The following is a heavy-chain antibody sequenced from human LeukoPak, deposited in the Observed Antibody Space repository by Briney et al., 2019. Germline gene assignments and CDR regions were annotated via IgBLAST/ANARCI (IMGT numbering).Heavy chain of an antibody. CDR2: IYPGDSDT. CDR3: ARLKWESTILPGSGYYYYMDV. D-gene: IGHD1-26*01. V-gene: IGHV5-51*01. CDR1: GYSFTSYW. J-gene: IGHJ6*03. Sequence: GESLKISCKGSGYSFTSYWIGWVRQMPGKGLEWMGIIYPGDSDTRYSPSFQGQVTISADKSISTAYLQWSSLKASDTAMYYCARLKWESTILPGSGYYYYMDVWGKGTTVTVSS.